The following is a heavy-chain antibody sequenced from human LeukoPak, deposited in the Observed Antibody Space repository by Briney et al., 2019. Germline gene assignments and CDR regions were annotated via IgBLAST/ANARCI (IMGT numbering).Heavy chain of an antibody. CDR3: AKNGRRFGELKTYYFDY. Sequence: PGGSLRLSCAASGFTFSTYAMNWVRQAPGKGLEWVSGISGSGGSTYYADSVKGRFTISRDNSKNTLYLQMNSLRAEDTALYYCAKNGRRFGELKTYYFDYWGQGTLVTVSS. CDR2: ISGSGGST. V-gene: IGHV3-23*01. D-gene: IGHD3-10*01. J-gene: IGHJ4*02. CDR1: GFTFSTYA.